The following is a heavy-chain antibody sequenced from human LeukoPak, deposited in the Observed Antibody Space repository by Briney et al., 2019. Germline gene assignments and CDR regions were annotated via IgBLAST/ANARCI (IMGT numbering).Heavy chain of an antibody. D-gene: IGHD6-19*01. V-gene: IGHV4-59*01. CDR2: AYYSGIN. CDR1: GGYITTYY. Sequence: SETLSLTCHVSGGYITTYYWSWIRQPPGKRLEWIGYAYYSGINEYNPSLRSRLTMSADASRNQFSLTLSSVTAADTAIYYCATLNIESSSGWFFRSWGQGTLVSVSS. CDR3: ATLNIESSSGWFFRS. J-gene: IGHJ5*02.